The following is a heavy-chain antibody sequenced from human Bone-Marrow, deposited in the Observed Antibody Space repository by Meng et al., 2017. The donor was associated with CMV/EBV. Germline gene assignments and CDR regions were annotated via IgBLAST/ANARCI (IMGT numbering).Heavy chain of an antibody. Sequence: ASVKVSCKASGYTFTSYYMHWVRQAPGQGLEWMGIINPSGGSTSYAQKFQGRVTMTTDTSTSTAYMELRSLRSDDTAVYYCARGPAGIWSADYYYYYGMDVWGQGTTVTVSS. CDR2: INPSGGST. D-gene: IGHD3-10*01. CDR1: GYTFTSYY. V-gene: IGHV1-46*01. J-gene: IGHJ6*02. CDR3: ARGPAGIWSADYYYYYGMDV.